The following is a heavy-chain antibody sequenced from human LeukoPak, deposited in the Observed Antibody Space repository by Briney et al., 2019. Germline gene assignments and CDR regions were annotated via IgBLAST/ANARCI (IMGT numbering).Heavy chain of an antibody. CDR3: VRDYENLTGSKTRFHY. V-gene: IGHV3-74*01. CDR1: GFTFSNYW. J-gene: IGHJ4*02. CDR2: INSDGINT. D-gene: IGHD3-9*01. Sequence: PGGSLRLSCAASGFTFSNYWMHWVRQAPGKGLVWVSRINSDGINTSYADSVKGRFTISRDNAKNSLYLQMNSLRAEDTAVYYCVRDYENLTGSKTRFHYWGQGTLVTVSS.